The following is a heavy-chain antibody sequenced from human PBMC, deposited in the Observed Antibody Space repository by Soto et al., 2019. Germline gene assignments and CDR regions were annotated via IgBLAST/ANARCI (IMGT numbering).Heavy chain of an antibody. Sequence: QVQLVESGGGVVQPGRSLRLSCAASGFTFSSYGMHRVRQAPGKGLEWVAVISYDGSNKYYADSVKGRFTISRDNSKNTQYLQMNSLRAEDTAVYYCAKDLGAGARAFDIWGQGTMVTVSS. J-gene: IGHJ3*02. CDR1: GFTFSSYG. V-gene: IGHV3-30*18. D-gene: IGHD3-16*01. CDR2: ISYDGSNK. CDR3: AKDLGAGARAFDI.